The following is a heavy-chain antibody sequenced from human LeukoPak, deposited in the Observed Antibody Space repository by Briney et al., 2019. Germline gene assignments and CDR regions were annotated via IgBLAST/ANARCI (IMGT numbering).Heavy chain of an antibody. D-gene: IGHD6-13*01. Sequence: GGSLRLSCAASGFTFTSYAMSWVRQAPGKGLEWVASIKHDASEKYYVDSVKGRFTISRDDARNSLYLQMNSLRAEDTALYYCARHLIHSSSWYDYFDSWGQGTLVTVSS. CDR2: IKHDASEK. CDR1: GFTFTSYA. J-gene: IGHJ4*02. CDR3: ARHLIHSSSWYDYFDS. V-gene: IGHV3-7*01.